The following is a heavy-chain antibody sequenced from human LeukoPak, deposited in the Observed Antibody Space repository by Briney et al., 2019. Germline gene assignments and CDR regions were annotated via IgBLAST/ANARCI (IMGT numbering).Heavy chain of an antibody. V-gene: IGHV1-18*01. CDR2: INVYNGNT. J-gene: IGHJ6*02. CDR3: ATADTAMVTPYYYYGMDV. D-gene: IGHD5-18*01. CDR1: GYTFSRDG. Sequence: ASVKVSCKGSGYTFSRDGITWVRQAPGQGLEWMGWINVYNGNTNYAPKFQGRVTMTRDTSTSTVYMELSSLRSEDTAVYYCATADTAMVTPYYYYGMDVWGQGTTVTVSS.